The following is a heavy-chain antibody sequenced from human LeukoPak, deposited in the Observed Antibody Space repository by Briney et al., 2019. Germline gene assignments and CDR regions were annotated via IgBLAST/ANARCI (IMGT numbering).Heavy chain of an antibody. D-gene: IGHD3-10*01. J-gene: IGHJ6*02. Sequence: GGSLRLSCAASGFTFSNYAMSWVRQAPGKGLEWVSIISDSGGSTYYADSVKGRFTISRDTSKNTLDLHMNSLRADDTSVDHCARVMVPPAPYYYYGMDVWGQGTTVTVSS. CDR2: ISDSGGST. V-gene: IGHV3-23*01. CDR3: ARVMVPPAPYYYYGMDV. CDR1: GFTFSNYA.